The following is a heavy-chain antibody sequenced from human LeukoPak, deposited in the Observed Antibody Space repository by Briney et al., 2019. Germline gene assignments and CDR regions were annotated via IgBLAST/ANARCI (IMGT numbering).Heavy chain of an antibody. V-gene: IGHV3-53*01. J-gene: IGHJ4*02. D-gene: IGHD4-17*01. CDR1: GLTVNNNY. CDR2: LYIGGNT. CDR3: AKPPLYGDSFFDY. Sequence: GGSLRLSCAASGLTVNNNYMNWVRQAPGKGLEWVSALYIGGNTYYADSVRGRFTISRDNSKNTLYLQMNSLRAEDTAVYYCAKPPLYGDSFFDYWGQGTLVTVSS.